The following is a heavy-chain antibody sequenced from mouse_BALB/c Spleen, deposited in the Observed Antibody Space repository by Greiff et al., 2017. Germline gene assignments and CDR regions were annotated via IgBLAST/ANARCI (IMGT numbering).Heavy chain of an antibody. CDR2: IYPGDGDT. D-gene: IGHD4-1*01. J-gene: IGHJ4*01. CDR1: GYAFSSYW. V-gene: IGHV1-80*01. CDR3: ARTGTYYAMDY. Sequence: QVQLQQSGAELVRPGSSVKISCKASGYAFSSYWMNWVKQRPGQGLEWIGQIYPGDGDTNYNGKFKGKATLTADKSSSTAYMQLSSLTSEDSAVYFCARTGTYYAMDYWGQGTSVTVSS.